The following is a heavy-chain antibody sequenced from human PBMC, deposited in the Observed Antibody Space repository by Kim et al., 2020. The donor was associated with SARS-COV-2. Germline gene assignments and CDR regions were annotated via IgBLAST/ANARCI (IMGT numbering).Heavy chain of an antibody. CDR3: TRNWFDP. CDR1: GFSFGDYA. Sequence: GGSLTLSCTASGFSFGDYAMRWVRQAPGKGLEWVGFIRSKAYGGTTEYAASVKGRFTISRDDSKSIAYLQMDSLKTEDTAVYYCTRNWFDPWGQGTLVTVSS. J-gene: IGHJ5*02. CDR2: IRSKAYGGTT. V-gene: IGHV3-49*04.